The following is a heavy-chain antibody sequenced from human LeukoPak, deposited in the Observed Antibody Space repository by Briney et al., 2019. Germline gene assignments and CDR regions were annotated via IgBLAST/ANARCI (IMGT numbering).Heavy chain of an antibody. D-gene: IGHD5-18*01. J-gene: IGHJ4*02. Sequence: PGGSLRLSCAASGFTFSDYYMSWIRQAPGKGLERVSYISSSGSTIYYADSVKGRFTISRDNAKNSLYLQMNSLRAEDTAVYYCARDLGIQLWSYFDYWGQGTLVTVSS. CDR1: GFTFSDYY. V-gene: IGHV3-11*01. CDR2: ISSSGSTI. CDR3: ARDLGIQLWSYFDY.